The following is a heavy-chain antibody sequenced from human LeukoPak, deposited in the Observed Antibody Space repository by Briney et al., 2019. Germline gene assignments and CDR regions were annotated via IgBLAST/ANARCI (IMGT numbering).Heavy chain of an antibody. CDR1: GFIFSKYA. V-gene: IGHV3-23*01. CDR2: ISATGAST. J-gene: IGHJ4*02. D-gene: IGHD6-6*01. Sequence: GGSLRLSCEGSGFIFSKYAMNWVHQAPGKGLEWVSAISATGASTYYIDSVKGRFTISRDNSNNTLYLQMNSLRAEDTARYYCAKDLWHLVRMIDHWGQGILVIAST. CDR3: AKDLWHLVRMIDH.